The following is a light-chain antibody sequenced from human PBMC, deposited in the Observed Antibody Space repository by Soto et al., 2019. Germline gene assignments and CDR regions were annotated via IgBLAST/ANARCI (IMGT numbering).Light chain of an antibody. CDR1: QSVSSN. CDR2: GAS. V-gene: IGKV3-15*01. Sequence: LSVSPGERATLSCRASQSVSSNLAWYQQKPGQAPRLLIYGASMRATGIPARFSGSGSGTEFTLTISSLQSEDFAVYYCQQYNNWWTFGQGTKVEIK. CDR3: QQYNNWWT. J-gene: IGKJ1*01.